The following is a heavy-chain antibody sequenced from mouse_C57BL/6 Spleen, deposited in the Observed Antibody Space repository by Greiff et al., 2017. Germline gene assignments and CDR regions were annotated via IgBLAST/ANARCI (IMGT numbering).Heavy chain of an antibody. CDR3: ARNSYYYGSNPHAMDY. D-gene: IGHD1-1*01. CDR2: IDPANGNT. Sequence: VQLKESVAELVRPGASVKLSCTASGFNIKNTYMHWVKQRPEQGLEWIGRIDPANGNTKYAPKFQGKDTITADTSSNTAYLQLSSLTSEDTAIYYCARNSYYYGSNPHAMDYWGQGTSVTVSS. J-gene: IGHJ4*01. V-gene: IGHV14-3*01. CDR1: GFNIKNTY.